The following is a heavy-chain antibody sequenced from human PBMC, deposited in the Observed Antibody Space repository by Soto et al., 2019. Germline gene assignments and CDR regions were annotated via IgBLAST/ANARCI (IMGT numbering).Heavy chain of an antibody. CDR1: GYTFKNYD. CDR2: MNPNSGNT. D-gene: IGHD3-10*01. J-gene: IGHJ2*01. CDR3: ARRMTWSLWCFDL. V-gene: IGHV1-8*01. Sequence: ASVKVSCKASGYTFKNYDINWVRRAPGQGLEWMGWMNPNSGNTGYAQKFQDRVTVTSDTSTRTAYMELSSLTAEDTALYYCARRMTWSLWCFDLWGSGIQVTVSS.